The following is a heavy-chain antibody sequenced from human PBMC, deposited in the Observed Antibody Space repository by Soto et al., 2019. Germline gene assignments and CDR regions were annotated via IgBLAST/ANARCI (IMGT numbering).Heavy chain of an antibody. D-gene: IGHD6-19*01. CDR1: GFTFSSYS. V-gene: IGHV3-48*02. Sequence: EVQLVESGGGLVQPGGSLRLSCAASGFTFSSYSMNWVRQAPGKGLECVSYISSSSSTIYYADSVKGRFTISRDNAKNSLHLQMNSLRDEDTAVYYCARDPSSGWSNFDYWGQGTLVTVSS. CDR2: ISSSSSTI. CDR3: ARDPSSGWSNFDY. J-gene: IGHJ4*02.